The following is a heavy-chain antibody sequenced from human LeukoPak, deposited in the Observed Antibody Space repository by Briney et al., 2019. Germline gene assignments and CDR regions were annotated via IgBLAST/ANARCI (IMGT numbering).Heavy chain of an antibody. V-gene: IGHV3-7*01. Sequence: TGGSLRLSCAASGFTFSSYWMSWVRQAPGKGLEWVANIKQDRSEKYYVDSVKGRFTISRDNAKNSLYLQMNSLRAEDTAVYYCARARIVGATPFDYWGQGTLVTVSS. CDR3: ARARIVGATPFDY. J-gene: IGHJ4*02. D-gene: IGHD1-26*01. CDR2: IKQDRSEK. CDR1: GFTFSSYW.